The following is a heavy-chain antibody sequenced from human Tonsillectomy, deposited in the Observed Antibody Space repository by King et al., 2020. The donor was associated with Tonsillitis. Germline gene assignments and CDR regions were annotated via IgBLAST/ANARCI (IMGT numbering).Heavy chain of an antibody. D-gene: IGHD6-19*01. J-gene: IGHJ2*01. CDR2: MYNSGST. CDR1: GGSISSSSYY. CDR3: ARQGDSGWYNWYFDL. Sequence: QLQESGPGLVKPSETLSLTCTVSGGSISSSSYYWGWIRQPPGKGLEWIGKMYNSGSTYYNPSLKSRVTISVDTSKNQFSLKLSSVNAAGTAVYYCARQGDSGWYNWYFDLWGRGTLVTVSS. V-gene: IGHV4-39*01.